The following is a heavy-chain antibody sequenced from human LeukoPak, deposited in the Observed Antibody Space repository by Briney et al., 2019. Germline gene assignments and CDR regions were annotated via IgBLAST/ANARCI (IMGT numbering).Heavy chain of an antibody. CDR2: IYTSGST. CDR1: GGSISSYY. J-gene: IGHJ3*02. D-gene: IGHD2-15*01. V-gene: IGHV4-4*07. Sequence: PSETLSLTCTVSGGSISSYYWSWIRQPAGKGLEWIGRIYTSGSTNYNPPVQSRVTMSVDTSKNQFSLKLRSVTAADTAVYYCARGRYCSADICTGGDSFDIWGQGTMVSVSP. CDR3: ARGRYCSADICTGGDSFDI.